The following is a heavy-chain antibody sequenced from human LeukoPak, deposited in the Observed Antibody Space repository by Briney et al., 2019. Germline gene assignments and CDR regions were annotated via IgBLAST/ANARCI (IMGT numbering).Heavy chain of an antibody. CDR1: GFTFSSYE. J-gene: IGHJ4*02. CDR2: ISSSGSTT. CDR3: ASQKGRIAVAVDY. V-gene: IGHV3-48*03. D-gene: IGHD6-19*01. Sequence: GGSLRLSCAASGFTFSSYELNWVRQAPGKGLEWVSYISSSGSTTYYAASVKGRFTISRDNAKNSLYLQMNSLRVEDTAVYYCASQKGRIAVAVDYWGQGTLVTVSS.